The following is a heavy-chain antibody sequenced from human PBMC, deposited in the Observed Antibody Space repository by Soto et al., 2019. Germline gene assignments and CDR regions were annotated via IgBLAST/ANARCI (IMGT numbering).Heavy chain of an antibody. CDR2: IDHSGYT. D-gene: IGHD3-3*01. CDR3: ARVRDWFDP. CDR1: GGSFSGYY. J-gene: IGHJ5*02. Sequence: SETLSLTCAVYGGSFSGYYWNWIRQPPGKGLGWIGEIDHSGYTNYNPSLKSRVTISVDTSKNQFSLRLTSVTAADTAVYYCARVRDWFDPWGQGTLVTVSS. V-gene: IGHV4-34*01.